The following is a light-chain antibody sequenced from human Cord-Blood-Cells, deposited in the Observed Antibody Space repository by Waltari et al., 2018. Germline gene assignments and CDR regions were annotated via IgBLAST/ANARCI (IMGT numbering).Light chain of an antibody. V-gene: IGLV1-44*01. CDR3: AAWDDSLNGNWV. CDR2: SNN. CDR1: SSNIGSNT. J-gene: IGLJ3*02. Sequence: QSVLTQPPSASGTPGQRVTISCSGSSSNIGSNTVNWYQQLPGPAPQLLIYSNNQRPSGVPDRFSGSKSGTSASLAISGLQSEDEADYYCAAWDDSLNGNWVFGGGTKLTVL.